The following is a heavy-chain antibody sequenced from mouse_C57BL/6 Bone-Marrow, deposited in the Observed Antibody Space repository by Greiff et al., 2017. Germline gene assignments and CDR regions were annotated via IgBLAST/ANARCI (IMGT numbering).Heavy chain of an antibody. D-gene: IGHD1-1*01. CDR1: GYTFTDYE. Sequence: QVQLQQSGAELVRPGASVTLSCKASGYTFTDYEMHWVKQTPVHGLEWIGAIDPETGGTAYNQKFKGKAILTADKSSSTAYMELRSLTSEDSAVYYCTRCNITTVPSYFDYWGQGTTLTVSS. J-gene: IGHJ2*01. V-gene: IGHV1-15*01. CDR3: TRCNITTVPSYFDY. CDR2: IDPETGGT.